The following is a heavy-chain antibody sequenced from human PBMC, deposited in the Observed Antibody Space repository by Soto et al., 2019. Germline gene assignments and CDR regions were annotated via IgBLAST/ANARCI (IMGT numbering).Heavy chain of an antibody. CDR1: GGTFSSYA. J-gene: IGHJ6*02. Sequence: QVQPVQSGAEVKKPGSSVKVSCKASGGTFSSYAINWVRQAPGQGLEWMGGIVPMFGTANYAQDFQGRVTITADESATTAYMELSSLRSEDTAVFYCALTRVGTYYFGGMDVWGQGTTVTVSS. V-gene: IGHV1-69*01. D-gene: IGHD3-10*01. CDR2: IVPMFGTA. CDR3: ALTRVGTYYFGGMDV.